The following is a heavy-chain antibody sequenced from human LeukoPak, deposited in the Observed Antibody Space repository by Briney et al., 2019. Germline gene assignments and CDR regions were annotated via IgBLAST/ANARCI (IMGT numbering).Heavy chain of an antibody. CDR3: ARGGPSNGFDY. CDR2: ISGKNTV. D-gene: IGHD2-8*01. J-gene: IGHJ4*02. Sequence: GGSLRLSCAASGFTFSSYSMNWVRQAPGKGLEWVAYISGKNTVDYVDSVKGRFTVSRDNAKTSLYLQMNSLRAEDTALYYCARGGPSNGFDYWGQGTLVTVSS. CDR1: GFTFSSYS. V-gene: IGHV3-48*01.